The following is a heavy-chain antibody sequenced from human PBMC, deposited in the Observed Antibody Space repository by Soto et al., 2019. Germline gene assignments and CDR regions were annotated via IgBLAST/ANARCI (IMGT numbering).Heavy chain of an antibody. Sequence: SETLSLTCTVSGGSMSSYYWSWIRQPPGKRLEWIGYIYYSGSTNYNPSLKSRVTISVDTSKNQFSLKLNSVTAADTAVYYCARDLWGYCGADCYPLDVWGQGTTVTVSS. CDR2: IYYSGST. CDR3: ARDLWGYCGADCYPLDV. V-gene: IGHV4-59*01. D-gene: IGHD2-21*02. CDR1: GGSMSSYY. J-gene: IGHJ6*02.